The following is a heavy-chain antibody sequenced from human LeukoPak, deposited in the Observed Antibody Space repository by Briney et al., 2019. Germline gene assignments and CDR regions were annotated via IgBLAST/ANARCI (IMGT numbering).Heavy chain of an antibody. CDR1: GSTFDDYG. V-gene: IGHV3-20*01. CDR2: INWNGGST. CDR3: ARVGYYDFWSGYYAPYYYYYYMDV. D-gene: IGHD3-3*01. Sequence: GGSLRLSCAASGSTFDDYGMSWVRQAPGKGLEWVSGINWNGGSTGYADSVKGRFTISRDNAKNSLYLQMNSLRAEDTALYHCARVGYYDFWSGYYAPYYYYYYMDVWGKGTTVTVSS. J-gene: IGHJ6*03.